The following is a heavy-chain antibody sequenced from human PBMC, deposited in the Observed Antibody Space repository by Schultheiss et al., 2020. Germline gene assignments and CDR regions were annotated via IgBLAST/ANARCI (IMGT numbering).Heavy chain of an antibody. CDR3: AGDYDYVWGSYRSFDY. V-gene: IGHV3-21*01. CDR1: GFTFSSYS. Sequence: GGSLRLSCAASGFTFSSYSMNWVRQAPGKGLEWVSSISSSSSYIYYADSVKGRFTISRDNAKNSLYLQMNSLRAEDTAVYYCAGDYDYVWGSYRSFDYWGQGTLVTVSS. CDR2: ISSSSSYI. D-gene: IGHD3-16*02. J-gene: IGHJ4*02.